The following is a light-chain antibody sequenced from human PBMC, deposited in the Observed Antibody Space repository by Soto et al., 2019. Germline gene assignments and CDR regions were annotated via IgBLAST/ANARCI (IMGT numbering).Light chain of an antibody. CDR3: QKYDNLPCT. J-gene: IGKJ2*02. CDR1: QSLSTDD. CDR2: STS. Sequence: EVVLTQSPGTLSLSPGETATLSCRASQSLSTDDFAWYQQKPGQAPRLLIYSTSRRTSGVPDRFSASGSGTDFDLTISRLEPEDFAMYYCQKYDNLPCTSGQGTKLEIK. V-gene: IGKV3-20*01.